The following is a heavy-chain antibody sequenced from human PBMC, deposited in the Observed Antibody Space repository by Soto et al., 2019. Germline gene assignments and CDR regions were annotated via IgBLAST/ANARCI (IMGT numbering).Heavy chain of an antibody. CDR2: IHYSGTT. Sequence: PSETLSLTCTVSGGSMRNYFWTWIRQPPGKGLEWIGYIHYSGTTSFFPSYNPSLRSRVTISEDTSKNQFSLKLLSVTTADTAVYFCAAGEASSRNLAPYYLDFWGQGTLGTLL. CDR3: AAGEASSRNLAPYYLDF. D-gene: IGHD6-13*01. CDR1: GGSMRNYF. J-gene: IGHJ4*02. V-gene: IGHV4-59*01.